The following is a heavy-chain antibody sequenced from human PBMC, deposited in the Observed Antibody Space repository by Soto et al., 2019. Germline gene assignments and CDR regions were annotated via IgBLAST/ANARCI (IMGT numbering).Heavy chain of an antibody. Sequence: PSETLSLTCAVYGGSFSGYYWSWIRQPPGKGLEWIGEISHSGGTYYSPSLKSRVTISEDTSKNQFSLKLSSVTAADAAVYYCARDRVGAQGPYYYYYGMDVWGQGTTVTVSS. D-gene: IGHD1-26*01. CDR1: GGSFSGYY. CDR3: ARDRVGAQGPYYYYYGMDV. J-gene: IGHJ6*02. CDR2: ISHSGGT. V-gene: IGHV4-34*01.